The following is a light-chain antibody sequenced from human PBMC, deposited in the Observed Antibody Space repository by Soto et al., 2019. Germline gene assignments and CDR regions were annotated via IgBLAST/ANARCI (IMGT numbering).Light chain of an antibody. CDR2: DAS. Sequence: DIPMTQSPSSLSASVGDRVTITCQASQDISNYLNWYQQKPGKAPKLLIYDASNLETGVPSRFSGSGSGTDFTFTISSLQAEDIATYYCQQYDNLFTFGPGTKVDIK. V-gene: IGKV1-33*01. CDR1: QDISNY. CDR3: QQYDNLFT. J-gene: IGKJ3*01.